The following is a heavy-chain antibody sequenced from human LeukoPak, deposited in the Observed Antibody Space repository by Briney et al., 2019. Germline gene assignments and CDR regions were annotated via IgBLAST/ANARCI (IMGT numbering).Heavy chain of an antibody. J-gene: IGHJ4*02. D-gene: IGHD2-2*01. Sequence: PGRSLRLSCAASGFTFSDYYMSWIRQAPGKGLEWVSYISSSSSYTNYADSVKGRFTISRDNAKNSLYLQMNSLRAEDTAVYYCAREGAPGDQLLEDYWGQGTLVTVSS. CDR2: ISSSSSYT. CDR1: GFTFSDYY. V-gene: IGHV3-11*06. CDR3: AREGAPGDQLLEDY.